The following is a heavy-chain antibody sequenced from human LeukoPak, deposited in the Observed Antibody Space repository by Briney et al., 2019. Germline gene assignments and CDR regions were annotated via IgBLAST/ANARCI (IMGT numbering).Heavy chain of an antibody. J-gene: IGHJ3*02. D-gene: IGHD6-19*01. CDR2: INSDGSST. V-gene: IGHV3-74*01. Sequence: TGGSLRLSCAASGFTFSSYWMHWVRQAPGKGLVWVSRINSDGSSTSYADSVKGRFTISRDNAKNTLYLQMNSLRAEDTAVYYCARVTSSGFYDAFDIWGQGTMVTVSP. CDR1: GFTFSSYW. CDR3: ARVTSSGFYDAFDI.